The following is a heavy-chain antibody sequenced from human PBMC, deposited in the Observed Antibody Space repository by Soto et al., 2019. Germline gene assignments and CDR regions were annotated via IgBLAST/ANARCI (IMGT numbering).Heavy chain of an antibody. CDR3: AKGGGKWLIRMTY. J-gene: IGHJ4*02. Sequence: EVQLVESGGGLVKPGGSLRLSCAASGFTFSNYSMNWVRQAPGKGLEWVSSISSSSRSIYYADSVKGRFTISRDNAKNSLFLQINSLRVEDTAVYYCAKGGGKWLIRMTYWGQGTLVTVSS. D-gene: IGHD6-19*01. CDR1: GFTFSNYS. V-gene: IGHV3-21*01. CDR2: ISSSSRSI.